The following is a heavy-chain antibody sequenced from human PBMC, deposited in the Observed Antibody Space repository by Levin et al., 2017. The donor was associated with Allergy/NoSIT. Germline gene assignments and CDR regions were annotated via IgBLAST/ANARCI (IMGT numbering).Heavy chain of an antibody. CDR2: IYSGGST. D-gene: IGHD6-13*01. CDR1: GFTVSSHY. J-gene: IGHJ5*02. V-gene: IGHV3-53*01. CDR3: ARDKSYSSSWYNWFDP. Sequence: GESLKISCAASGFTVSSHYMSWVRQAPGKGLEWVSVIYSGGSTYYADSVKGRFTISRDNSKNTLYLQMNSLRAEDTAVYYCARDKSYSSSWYNWFDPWGQGTLVTVSS.